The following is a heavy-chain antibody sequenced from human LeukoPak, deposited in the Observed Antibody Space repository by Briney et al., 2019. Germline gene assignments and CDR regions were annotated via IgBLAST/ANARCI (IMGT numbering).Heavy chain of an antibody. Sequence: GGSLRLSCAASGFSFSSNGLHWVRQAPGKGLEWVSAISYDGKNIHYADSVKGRFTISRDNSRNTVYLQMNSLRAEDTAVYYCAQRPTTYCSSASCPKAPWGMDVWGQGTTVTVSS. CDR2: ISYDGKNI. CDR3: AQRPTTYCSSASCPKAPWGMDV. J-gene: IGHJ6*02. CDR1: GFSFSSNG. V-gene: IGHV3-33*06. D-gene: IGHD2-2*01.